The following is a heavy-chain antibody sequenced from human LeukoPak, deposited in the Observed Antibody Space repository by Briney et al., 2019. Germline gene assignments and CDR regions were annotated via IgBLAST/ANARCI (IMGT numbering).Heavy chain of an antibody. J-gene: IGHJ4*02. CDR3: ARDHSPSSGYKYFDY. Sequence: ASVKVSCKASGGTFTSYGITWVRQAPGQGLEWMGWISGYSGSTNYAQKFQGGVTVTTDTSTSTAYMDLRSLTSDDTALYYCARDHSPSSGYKYFDYWGQGTLVTVSS. V-gene: IGHV1-18*01. CDR2: ISGYSGST. D-gene: IGHD3-22*01. CDR1: GGTFTSYG.